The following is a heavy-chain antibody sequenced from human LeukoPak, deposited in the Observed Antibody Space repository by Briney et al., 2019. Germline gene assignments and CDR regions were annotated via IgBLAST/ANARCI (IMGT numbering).Heavy chain of an antibody. D-gene: IGHD5-24*01. CDR2: IKQDGSEK. CDR3: ARDREMATRLHDAFDF. Sequence: GGSLRLSCAASGFTFSSYWMTWVRQAPGKGLEWVANIKQDGSEKYYVDSVKGRFTISRDNAKNSLYLQMNSLRAEDTAVYYCARDREMATRLHDAFDFWGQGTMVTVSS. CDR1: GFTFSSYW. V-gene: IGHV3-7*01. J-gene: IGHJ3*01.